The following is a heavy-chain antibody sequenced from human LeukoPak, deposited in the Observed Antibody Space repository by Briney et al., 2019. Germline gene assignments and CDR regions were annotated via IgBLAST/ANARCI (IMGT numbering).Heavy chain of an antibody. CDR3: ARDRSTSCCHYYYYYMDV. D-gene: IGHD2-2*01. J-gene: IGHJ6*03. CDR1: GFTFSSYW. CDR2: IKQDGSEK. V-gene: IGHV3-7*01. Sequence: GGFLRLSCAASGFTFSSYWMSWVRQAPGKGLEWVANIKQDGSEKYYVDSVKGRFTISRDNAKNSLYLQMNSLRAEDTAVYYCARDRSTSCCHYYYYYMDVWGKGTTVTVSS.